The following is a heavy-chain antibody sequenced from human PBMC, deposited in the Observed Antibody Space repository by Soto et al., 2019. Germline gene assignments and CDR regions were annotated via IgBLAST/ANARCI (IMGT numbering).Heavy chain of an antibody. CDR1: GFTFSSYG. CDR2: ISYDGSNK. CDR3: AKDRIVCSGGSCYSFALHGMDV. J-gene: IGHJ6*02. Sequence: GGSLRLSCAASGFTFSSYGMHWVRQAPGKGLEWVAVISYDGSNKYYADSVKGRFTISRDNSKNTLYLQMNSLRAEDTAVYYCAKDRIVCSGGSCYSFALHGMDVWGQGTTVTVSS. V-gene: IGHV3-30*18. D-gene: IGHD2-15*01.